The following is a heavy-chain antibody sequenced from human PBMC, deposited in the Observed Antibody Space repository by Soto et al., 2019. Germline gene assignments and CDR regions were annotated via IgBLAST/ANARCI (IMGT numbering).Heavy chain of an antibody. D-gene: IGHD1-20*01. V-gene: IGHV1-69*12. CDR2: IIPIYGTT. CDR1: GGTFSSYA. Sequence: QVQLVQSGAEVKKPGSSVKVSCKASGGTFSSYAISWVRQAPGQGLEWMGGIIPIYGTTNYAQKFQGRVTITADESTSTAYMELSSLTSVDTGVYYCARGITGTINWFDPWGQGTVVTVSS. J-gene: IGHJ5*02. CDR3: ARGITGTINWFDP.